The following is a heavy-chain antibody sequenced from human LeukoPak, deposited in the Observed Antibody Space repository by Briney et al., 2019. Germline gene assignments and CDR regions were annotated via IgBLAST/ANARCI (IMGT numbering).Heavy chain of an antibody. CDR2: ISGSGTST. Sequence: GGSLRLSCAASGFTFSSYAMSWVRQAPGKGLEWVSTISGSGTSTYFADSVKGRFTISRDNSKNTLYLQMNSLRAEDTAVYYCAKDPEQLIGYCSGGTCSLRYWGQGTLVTVSS. D-gene: IGHD2-15*01. CDR3: AKDPEQLIGYCSGGTCSLRY. J-gene: IGHJ4*02. V-gene: IGHV3-23*01. CDR1: GFTFSSYA.